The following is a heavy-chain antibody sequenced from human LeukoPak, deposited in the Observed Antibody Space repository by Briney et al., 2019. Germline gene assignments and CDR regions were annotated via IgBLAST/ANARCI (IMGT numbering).Heavy chain of an antibody. CDR3: AELGITMIGGV. D-gene: IGHD3-10*02. CDR2: ISSSGSTI. V-gene: IGHV3-48*03. J-gene: IGHJ6*04. Sequence: GGSLRLSCAASGFIFSSYEMNWVRQAPGKGLEWVSYISSSGSTIYYADSVKGRFTISRDNAKNSLYLQMNSLRAEDTAVYYCAELGITMIGGVWGKGTTVTISS. CDR1: GFIFSSYE.